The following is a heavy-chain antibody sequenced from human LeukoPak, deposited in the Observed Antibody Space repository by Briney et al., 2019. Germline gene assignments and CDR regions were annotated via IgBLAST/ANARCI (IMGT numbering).Heavy chain of an antibody. J-gene: IGHJ4*02. CDR1: GFTFSSYA. CDR2: ISYDGSNK. Sequence: GGSLRLSCAASGFTFSSYAMHWVRQAPGKGLEWVAVISYDGSNKYYADSVKGRFTISRDNSKNTLYLQMNSLRAEDTAVYYRARDPEDMVRGTSPDYWGQGTLVTVSS. CDR3: ARDPEDMVRGTSPDY. V-gene: IGHV3-30-3*01. D-gene: IGHD3-10*01.